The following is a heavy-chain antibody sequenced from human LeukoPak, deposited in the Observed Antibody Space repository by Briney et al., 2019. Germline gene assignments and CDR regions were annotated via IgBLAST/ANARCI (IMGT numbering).Heavy chain of an antibody. CDR1: GYTFTSYA. V-gene: IGHV7-4-1*02. CDR3: ARDPSGDTAMGANDAFDI. Sequence: ASVKVSCKASGYTFTSYAMNWVRQAPGQGLEWMGWINTNTGNPTYAQGFTGRFVFSLDTSVSTAYLQISSLRAEDTAVYYCARDPSGDTAMGANDAFDIWGQGTMVTVSS. J-gene: IGHJ3*02. D-gene: IGHD5-18*01. CDR2: INTNTGNP.